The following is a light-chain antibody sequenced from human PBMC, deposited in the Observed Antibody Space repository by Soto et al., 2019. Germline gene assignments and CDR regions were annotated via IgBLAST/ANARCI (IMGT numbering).Light chain of an antibody. CDR1: QSLLDSDDGNTY. Sequence: DIVMTQTPLSLPVTPGEPASISCRSSQSLLDSDDGNTYLDWYLQKPGQSPQLLIYTLSYRASGVPDRFSGSGSGTDFTLTISGLEPEDFAVYYCQQRSNWLISFGPGTKVDIK. V-gene: IGKV2-40*01. J-gene: IGKJ3*01. CDR3: QQRSNWLIS. CDR2: TLS.